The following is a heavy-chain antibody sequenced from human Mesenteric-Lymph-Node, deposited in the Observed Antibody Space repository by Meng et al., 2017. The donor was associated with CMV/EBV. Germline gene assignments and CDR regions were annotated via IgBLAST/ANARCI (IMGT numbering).Heavy chain of an antibody. J-gene: IGHJ4*02. CDR3: ARANYDSY. Sequence: GGSLRLSCAASGFTFDDYTMHWVRQAPGKGLEWVSRINSDGSSTSYADSVKGRFTISRDNAKNTLYLQMNNLRAEDTAVYYCARANYDSYWGQGTLVTVSS. CDR1: GFTFDDYT. V-gene: IGHV3-74*01. CDR2: INSDGSST. D-gene: IGHD3-3*01.